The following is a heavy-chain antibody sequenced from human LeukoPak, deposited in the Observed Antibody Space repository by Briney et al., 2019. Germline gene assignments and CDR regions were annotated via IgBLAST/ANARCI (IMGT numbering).Heavy chain of an antibody. D-gene: IGHD6-19*01. J-gene: IGHJ6*02. CDR3: ARDGRTAVAGRTYYYYYGMDV. V-gene: IGHV1-69*04. Sequence: SVKVSCKASGYTFTSYYMHWVRQAPGQGLEWMGRIIPILGIANYAQKFQGRVTITADKSTSTAYMELSSLRSEDTAVYYCARDGRTAVAGRTYYYYYGMDVWGQGTTVTVSS. CDR1: GYTFTSYY. CDR2: IIPILGIA.